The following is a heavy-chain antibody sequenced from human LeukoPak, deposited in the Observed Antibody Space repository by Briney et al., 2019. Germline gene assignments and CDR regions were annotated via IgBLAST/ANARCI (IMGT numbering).Heavy chain of an antibody. CDR3: ARDHAAAGHYYGMDV. CDR1: GFTFSSYE. CDR2: ISSSGSTI. D-gene: IGHD6-13*01. J-gene: IGHJ6*02. Sequence: GGSLRLSCAASGFTFSSYEMNWVRQAPGQGLEWVSYISSSGSTICYADSVKGRFTISRDNAKNSLYLQMNSLRAEDTAVYYCARDHAAAGHYYGMDVWGQGTTVTVSS. V-gene: IGHV3-48*03.